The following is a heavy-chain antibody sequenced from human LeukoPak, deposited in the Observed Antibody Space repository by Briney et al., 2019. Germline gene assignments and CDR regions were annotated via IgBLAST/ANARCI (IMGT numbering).Heavy chain of an antibody. Sequence: PSETLSLTCTVSGYSISSGYYWGWIRQPPGKGLEWIGSIYHSGSTYYNPSLKSRVTISVDTSKNQFSLRLSSVTAADTAVYYCARFAPEYYYDSRGWFDPWGQGTLVTVSS. CDR1: GYSISSGYY. CDR3: ARFAPEYYYDSRGWFDP. CDR2: IYHSGST. V-gene: IGHV4-38-2*02. J-gene: IGHJ5*02. D-gene: IGHD3-22*01.